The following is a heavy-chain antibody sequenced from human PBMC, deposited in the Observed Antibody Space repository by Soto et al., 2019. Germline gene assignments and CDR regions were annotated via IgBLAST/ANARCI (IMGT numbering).Heavy chain of an antibody. V-gene: IGHV1-8*01. J-gene: IGHJ4*02. CDR1: GYTIPSND. D-gene: IGHD2-15*01. CDR2: MNPNSGTT. CDR3: AREGSPYCSGGGCTGSYFGN. Sequence: VKTSCKASGYTIPSNDINWAQHSTKQRHERKGRMNPNSGTTGYAQKLQGRVTMNRNTSISTAYMELSSLRSEDTAVYYCAREGSPYCSGGGCTGSYFGNWGQGTLGTGSS.